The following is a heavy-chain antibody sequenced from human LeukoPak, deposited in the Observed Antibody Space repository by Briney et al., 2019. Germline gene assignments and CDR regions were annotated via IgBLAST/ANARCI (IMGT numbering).Heavy chain of an antibody. V-gene: IGHV4-30-2*01. Sequence: SSQTLSLTCAVSGGSISSGGYSWSWIRQPPGKGLEWIGYIYHSGSTYYNPSLKSRVTISVDRSKNQFSLKLSSVTAADTAVYYCARTKCSGGSCYVFDYWGQGTLVTVSS. D-gene: IGHD2-15*01. CDR1: GGSISSGGYS. CDR3: ARTKCSGGSCYVFDY. CDR2: IYHSGST. J-gene: IGHJ4*02.